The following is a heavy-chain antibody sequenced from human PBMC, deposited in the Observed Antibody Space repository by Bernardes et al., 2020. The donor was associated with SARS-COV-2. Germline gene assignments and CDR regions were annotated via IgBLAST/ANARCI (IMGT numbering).Heavy chain of an antibody. J-gene: IGHJ4*02. V-gene: IGHV3-7*01. CDR3: ARMGGYYLSYFDY. Sequence: GGSLRLSCAASGFTFSSYWMSWVRQAPGKGLEWVANIKQDGSEKYYVDSVKGRFTISRDNAKNSLYLQMNSLRAEDTAVYYCARMGGYYLSYFDYWGQGALVTVSS. CDR1: GFTFSSYW. D-gene: IGHD3-22*01. CDR2: IKQDGSEK.